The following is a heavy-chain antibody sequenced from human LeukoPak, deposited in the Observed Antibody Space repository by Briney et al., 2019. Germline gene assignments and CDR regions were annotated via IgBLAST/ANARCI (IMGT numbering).Heavy chain of an antibody. CDR1: GFTFSGSA. J-gene: IGHJ4*02. D-gene: IGHD6-6*01. V-gene: IGHV3-73*01. CDR3: STSSSDFGY. CDR2: IRNKANSYAT. Sequence: GGSLRLSCTASGFTFSGSAMHWVRQASGKGLEWVGRIRNKANSYATTYAASVKGRFTISRDDSKNTAYLQMNSLKTEDTAVYYCSTSSSDFGYWGQGTLVTVSS.